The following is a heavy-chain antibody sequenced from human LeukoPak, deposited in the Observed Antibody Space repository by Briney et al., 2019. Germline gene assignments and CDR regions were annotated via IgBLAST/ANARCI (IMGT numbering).Heavy chain of an antibody. D-gene: IGHD2-15*01. J-gene: IGHJ4*02. V-gene: IGHV3-48*01. CDR2: IINSGGTI. CDR3: ARGADSSG. CDR1: GFTFSIHG. Sequence: GGSLRLSCAASGFTFSIHGMNWVRQTPGKGLEWVSYIINSGGTIYYADSVQGRFTISRDNAKNPLYLQMNSLRAEDTAVYYCARGADSSGWGQGTLVTVSS.